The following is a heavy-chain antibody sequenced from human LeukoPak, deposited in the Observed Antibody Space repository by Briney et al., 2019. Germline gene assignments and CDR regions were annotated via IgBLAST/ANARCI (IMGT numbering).Heavy chain of an antibody. CDR3: ARSRGKIGY. CDR2: INHSGST. J-gene: IGHJ4*02. V-gene: IGHV4-34*01. Sequence: SETLSLTCAVYGGSFSGYYWSWIRQPPGKGLGWIGEINHSGSTNYNPSLKSRVTISVDTSKNQFSLKLSSVTAADTAVYYCARSRGKIGYWGQGTLVTVSS. CDR1: GGSFSGYY. D-gene: IGHD2/OR15-2a*01.